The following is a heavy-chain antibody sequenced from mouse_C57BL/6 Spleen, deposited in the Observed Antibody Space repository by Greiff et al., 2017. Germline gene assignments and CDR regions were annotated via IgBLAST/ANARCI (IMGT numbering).Heavy chain of an antibody. CDR1: GYTFTGYW. Sequence: QVQLQQSGAELMKPGASVKLSCKATGYTFTGYWIEWVKQRPGHGLEWIGEIFPGSGSPNSNEKFKGKATFTADTSSNTAYMQLSSLTTEDSAIYYFARCCDYWGKGTTLTVSS. J-gene: IGHJ2*01. V-gene: IGHV1-9*01. CDR3: ARCCDY. CDR2: IFPGSGSP.